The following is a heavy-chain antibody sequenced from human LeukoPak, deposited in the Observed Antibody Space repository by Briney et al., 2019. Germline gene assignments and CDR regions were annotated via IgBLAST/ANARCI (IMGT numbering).Heavy chain of an antibody. D-gene: IGHD5-12*01. J-gene: IGHJ4*02. CDR3: ARELENSGYDSEPISGFDY. V-gene: IGHV4-34*01. Sequence: ASETLSLTCAVYGGSFSGYYWSWIRQPPGKGLEWIGEINHSGSTNYNPSLKSRVTISVDTSKNQFSLKLSSVTAADTAVYYCARELENSGYDSEPISGFDYWGQGTLVTVSS. CDR1: GGSFSGYY. CDR2: INHSGST.